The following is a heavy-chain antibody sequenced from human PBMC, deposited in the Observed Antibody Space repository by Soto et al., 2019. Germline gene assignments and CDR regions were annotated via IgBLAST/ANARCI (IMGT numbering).Heavy chain of an antibody. J-gene: IGHJ5*02. CDR3: ARDGIAAAGTRLVGPTVRGNWFDP. CDR2: IYYSGST. CDR1: GGSISSGGYY. D-gene: IGHD6-13*01. V-gene: IGHV4-31*03. Sequence: QVQLQESGPGLVKPSQTLSLTCTVSGGSISSGGYYWSWIRQHPGKGLEWIGYIYYSGSTYYNPSLNSRVTISVDTSKNQFSLKLSSVTAADTAVYYCARDGIAAAGTRLVGPTVRGNWFDPRGQGTLVTVSS.